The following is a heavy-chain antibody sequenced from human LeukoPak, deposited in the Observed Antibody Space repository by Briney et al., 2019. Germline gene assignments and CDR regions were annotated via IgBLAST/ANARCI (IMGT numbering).Heavy chain of an antibody. Sequence: GASVKVSCKASGYTFTGYYMHWVRQAPGQGLEWMGWINLNSGGTNYAQKFQGRVTMTRDTPISTAYMELSRLRSDDTAVYYCAREDGSDYDSNYWGQGTLVTVSS. V-gene: IGHV1-2*02. D-gene: IGHD3-22*01. CDR2: INLNSGGT. J-gene: IGHJ4*02. CDR3: AREDGSDYDSNY. CDR1: GYTFTGYY.